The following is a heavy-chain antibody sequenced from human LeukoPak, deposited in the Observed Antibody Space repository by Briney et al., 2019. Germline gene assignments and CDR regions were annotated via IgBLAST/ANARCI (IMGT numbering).Heavy chain of an antibody. CDR2: IYYSGST. V-gene: IGHV4-59*01. D-gene: IGHD6-19*01. Sequence: SETLSLTCTVSGGSINNYYWSWIRQPPGKGLEWIGYIYYSGSTNYNPSLKSRVTISVDTSKNQFSLKLSSVTAADTAVYYCARGLAVAGYSYFDYWGQGTLVTVSS. J-gene: IGHJ4*02. CDR1: GGSINNYY. CDR3: ARGLAVAGYSYFDY.